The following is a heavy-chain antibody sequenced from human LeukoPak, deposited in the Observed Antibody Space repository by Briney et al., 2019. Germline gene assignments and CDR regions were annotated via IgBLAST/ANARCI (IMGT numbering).Heavy chain of an antibody. CDR1: GYNFTSYW. V-gene: IGHV5-51*01. Sequence: GESLKISCKGSGYNFTSYWIGWVRQMPGKGLEWMGIMYSGDSDTRYSPSFQGQVTISADKSISTAYLQWSSLKASDTAMYYCARTDCSGGSCYSDYWGQGTLVTVSS. D-gene: IGHD2-15*01. CDR3: ARTDCSGGSCYSDY. CDR2: MYSGDSDT. J-gene: IGHJ4*02.